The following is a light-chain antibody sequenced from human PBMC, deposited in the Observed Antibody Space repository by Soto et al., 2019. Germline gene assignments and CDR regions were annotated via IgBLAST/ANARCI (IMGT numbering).Light chain of an antibody. V-gene: IGKV3-20*01. CDR1: QTVSSNN. Sequence: PGERATLSCRASQTVSSNNLAWYQQKRGQAPRLLIYGASSRAAAIPDRFRGSGSGTDFTLIISSLAPEDFAVYYCQQYGSSPLTFGPGTKVDIK. CDR3: QQYGSSPLT. CDR2: GAS. J-gene: IGKJ3*01.